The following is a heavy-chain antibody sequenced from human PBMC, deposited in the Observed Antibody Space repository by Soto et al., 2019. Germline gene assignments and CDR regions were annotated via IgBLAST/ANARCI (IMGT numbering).Heavy chain of an antibody. D-gene: IGHD1-7*01. CDR1: GGSISDYH. CDR3: ARESGDNWTYEVE. Sequence: QVQLQESGPGLVKPSETVSLTCAVSGGSISDYHWSWIRQSAGKGLEWIGRIYSNGNSNHNPSLKSRATMSVDTSRNQFFLKLSSVTAADTAVYYCARESGDNWTYEVEWGQGTLVTVSS. J-gene: IGHJ4*02. CDR2: IYSNGNS. V-gene: IGHV4-4*07.